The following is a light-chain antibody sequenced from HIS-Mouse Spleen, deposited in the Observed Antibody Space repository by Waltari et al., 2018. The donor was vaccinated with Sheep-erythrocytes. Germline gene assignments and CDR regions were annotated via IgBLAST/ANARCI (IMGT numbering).Light chain of an antibody. CDR1: KLGDKY. Sequence: SYELTQPPSVSVSPGQTASITCSGEKLGDKYACWYQQKPGQSPVLVIYQDSKRHSGIPERFSGSNSGNTATLTISGTQAMDEADYYCQAWNSSTAVVFGGGTKLTVL. CDR3: QAWNSSTAVV. V-gene: IGLV3-1*01. CDR2: QDS. J-gene: IGLJ2*01.